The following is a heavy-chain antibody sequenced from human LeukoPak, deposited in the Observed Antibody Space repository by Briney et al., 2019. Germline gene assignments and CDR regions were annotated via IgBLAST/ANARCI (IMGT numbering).Heavy chain of an antibody. CDR2: MNPNSGNT. V-gene: IGHV1-8*01. D-gene: IGHD3-22*01. Sequence: ASVKVSCKASGYTFTSYDINWVRQATGQGLEWMGWMNPNSGNTGYAQKFQGRVTMTRNTSISTAYMELSSLRSEDTAVYYCATLRDYYDSSGFDYWGQETLVTVSS. J-gene: IGHJ4*02. CDR1: GYTFTSYD. CDR3: ATLRDYYDSSGFDY.